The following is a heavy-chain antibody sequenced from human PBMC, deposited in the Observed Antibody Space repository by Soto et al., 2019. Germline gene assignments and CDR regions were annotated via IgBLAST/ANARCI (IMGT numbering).Heavy chain of an antibody. D-gene: IGHD6-19*01. Sequence: SVKVSCKASGGTFSSYAISWVRQAPGQGLEWMGGIIPIFGTANYAQKFQGRVTITADESTSTAYMELSSLRSEDTAVYYCARDPYSSGWYDAFDIWGQGTMVTVSS. V-gene: IGHV1-69*13. CDR2: IIPIFGTA. CDR1: GGTFSSYA. J-gene: IGHJ3*02. CDR3: ARDPYSSGWYDAFDI.